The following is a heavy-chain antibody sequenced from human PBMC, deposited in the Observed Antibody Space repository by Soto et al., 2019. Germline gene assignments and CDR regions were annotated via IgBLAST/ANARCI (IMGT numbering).Heavy chain of an antibody. CDR2: IRSGGSIT. D-gene: IGHD1-1*01. V-gene: IGHV3-74*01. Sequence: AGSLSLSCAASGFTFSGYWMHWVRQAPGKGLVWISRIRSGGSITSYADSVKGRFTISRDTARNTLYMQMNRTRAEATAVYYCARSYWFDPWGPGTMVTVSS. CDR3: ARSYWFDP. J-gene: IGHJ5*02. CDR1: GFTFSGYW.